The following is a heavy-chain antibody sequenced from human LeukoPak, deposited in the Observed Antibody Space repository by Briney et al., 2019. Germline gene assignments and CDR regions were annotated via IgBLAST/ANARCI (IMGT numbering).Heavy chain of an antibody. CDR2: IIPMFGTA. CDR1: GSTFSSYA. J-gene: IGHJ5*02. Sequence: GASVKVSCKASGSTFSSYAISWVRQAPGQGLEWMGGIIPMFGTAKYAQKFQGRVTITADESTNTAYLELSSLRSEDTAVYYCARGVLGYCTNGVCYGYWFDPWGQGTLVTVSS. V-gene: IGHV1-69*13. CDR3: ARGVLGYCTNGVCYGYWFDP. D-gene: IGHD2-8*01.